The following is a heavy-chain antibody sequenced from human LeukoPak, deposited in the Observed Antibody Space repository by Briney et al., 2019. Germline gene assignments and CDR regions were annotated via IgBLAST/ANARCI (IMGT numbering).Heavy chain of an antibody. CDR1: GFTFSSYG. J-gene: IGHJ4*02. CDR2: ISYDGSNK. D-gene: IGHD4-11*01. CDR3: AKEGVTTNSYFDY. V-gene: IGHV3-30*18. Sequence: PGRSLRLSCAASGFTFSSYGMHWVRQAPGKGLEWVAVISYDGSNKYYADSVKGRFTISRDNSKNTLYLQMNSLRAEDTAVYYCAKEGVTTNSYFDYWGQGTLVTVSS.